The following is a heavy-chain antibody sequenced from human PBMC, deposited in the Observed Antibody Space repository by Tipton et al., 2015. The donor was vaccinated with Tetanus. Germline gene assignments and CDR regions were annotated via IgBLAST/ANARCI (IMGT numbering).Heavy chain of an antibody. CDR2: IYPSDGST. J-gene: IGHJ3*01. Sequence: QSGAEVKKPGASVKLSCKTSGYTFTQYYLHWVRQAPGQGLEWMGMIYPSDGSTSYAQKLQGRVTMTRDTPTSTVYMELSSLRSEDKAVYYCARDREAFDFWGQGTMVTVSS. CDR3: ARDREAFDF. V-gene: IGHV1-46*04. CDR1: GYTFTQYY. D-gene: IGHD1-26*01.